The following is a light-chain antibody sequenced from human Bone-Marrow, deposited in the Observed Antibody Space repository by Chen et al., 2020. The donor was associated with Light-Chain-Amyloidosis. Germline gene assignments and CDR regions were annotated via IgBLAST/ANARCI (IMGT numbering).Light chain of an antibody. Sequence: SYVLTQPSSVYVAPGQTATIACGGNNIGSTSVHWYQQTPGQAPLLVVYDDSDRPSGIPERLSGSNSGNTATLTISRVEAGDEADYYGQVWDRSSDRPVFGGGTKLTVL. V-gene: IGLV3-21*02. CDR1: NIGSTS. CDR3: QVWDRSSDRPV. CDR2: DDS. J-gene: IGLJ3*02.